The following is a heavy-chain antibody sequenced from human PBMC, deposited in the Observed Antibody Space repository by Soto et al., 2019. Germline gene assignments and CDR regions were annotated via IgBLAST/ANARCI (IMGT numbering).Heavy chain of an antibody. V-gene: IGHV1-3*01. Sequence: ASVKVSCKASGYTFTSYAMHWVRQAPGQRLEWMGWTNAGNGNTKYSQKFQGRVTITRDTSASTAYMELSSLRSEDTAVYYCAISPQGIAAHFDYWGQGTLVTVSS. CDR2: TNAGNGNT. J-gene: IGHJ4*02. CDR1: GYTFTSYA. D-gene: IGHD6-13*01. CDR3: AISPQGIAAHFDY.